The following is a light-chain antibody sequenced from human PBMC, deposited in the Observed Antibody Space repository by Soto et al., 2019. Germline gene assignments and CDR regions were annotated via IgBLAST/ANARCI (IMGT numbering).Light chain of an antibody. J-gene: IGLJ1*01. CDR1: SSDVGGYNY. CDR3: SSYTSSSTLMV. Sequence: QSALTQPASVSGSPGQSITISCTGTSSDVGGYNYVSWYQQHPGKAPKLMIYEVSHRPSGVSNRFSGSKSGNTASLTISGLQAEDEADYYCSSYTSSSTLMVFGTGTKLTVL. CDR2: EVS. V-gene: IGLV2-14*01.